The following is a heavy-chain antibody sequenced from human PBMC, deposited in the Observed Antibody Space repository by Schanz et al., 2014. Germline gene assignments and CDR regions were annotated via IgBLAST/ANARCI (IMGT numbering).Heavy chain of an antibody. CDR2: VFPNGIT. V-gene: IGHV4-61*02. J-gene: IGHJ2*01. CDR3: ARDTTWRLDL. Sequence: QVQLQESGPGLVKPSQTLSLTCTVSGGSIRSGTYYWSWIRQPAGKALEWVGRVFPNGITNYNPSRKRRVPISLDTPKTHFSRTLPSLTAADTAVYYCARDTTWRLDLWGRGTLVTVSS. CDR1: GGSIRSGTYY. D-gene: IGHD1-1*01.